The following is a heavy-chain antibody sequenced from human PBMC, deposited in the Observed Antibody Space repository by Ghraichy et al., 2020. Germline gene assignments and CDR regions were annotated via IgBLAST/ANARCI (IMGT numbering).Heavy chain of an antibody. D-gene: IGHD1-26*01. V-gene: IGHV3-23*01. CDR3: AKPVTGSYLNCFDP. CDR1: GFTFNNYA. Sequence: GGSLRLSCAASGFTFNNYAMNWVRQAPGKGLEWVSGISASGDSTFYAESVRGRFTISRDNSRSTLYLQMNSLRVEDTALYYCAKPVTGSYLNCFDPWGQGTQVTVSS. CDR2: ISASGDST. J-gene: IGHJ5*02.